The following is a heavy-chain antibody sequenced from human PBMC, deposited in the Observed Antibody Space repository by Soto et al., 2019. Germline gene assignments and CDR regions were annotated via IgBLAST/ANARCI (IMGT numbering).Heavy chain of an antibody. J-gene: IGHJ6*02. D-gene: IGHD3-16*01. V-gene: IGHV1-18*01. CDR3: AMVDNYVTPTPQDV. CDR2: ISPYTGDT. CDR1: GYIFVNYG. Sequence: QVQLVQSGDEMKKPGASVRVSCKASGYIFVNYGIAWVRQAPGQGLEWMGWISPYTGDTHSASKVQGRLTMTTDTSTSTAYMDLGILTSEDTAVYYCAMVDNYVTPTPQDVWGQGTTVTVSS.